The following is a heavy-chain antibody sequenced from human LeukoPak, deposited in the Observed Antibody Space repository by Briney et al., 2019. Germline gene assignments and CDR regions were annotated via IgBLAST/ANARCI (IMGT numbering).Heavy chain of an antibody. J-gene: IGHJ4*02. CDR1: GGTFSSYA. Sequence: SVKVSCRASGGTFSSYAISWVRQAPGQGLEWMGGIIPIFGTANYAQKFQGRVTITADESTSTAYMELSSLRSEDTAVYYCARWGRPGFLKSYYFDYWGQGTLVTVSS. V-gene: IGHV1-69*13. CDR3: ARWGRPGFLKSYYFDY. D-gene: IGHD3-3*01. CDR2: IIPIFGTA.